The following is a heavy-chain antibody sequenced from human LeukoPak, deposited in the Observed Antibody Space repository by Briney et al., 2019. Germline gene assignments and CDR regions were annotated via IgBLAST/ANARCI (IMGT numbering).Heavy chain of an antibody. CDR1: GYTFTSYY. Sequence: GASVKVSCKASGYTFTSYYMHWVRQAPGQGLEWMGWINPNSGGTNYAQKFQGRVTMTRDTSISTAYMELSRLRSDDTAVYHCAREGFRYSSSWHDAFDIWGQGTMVTVSS. D-gene: IGHD6-13*01. CDR2: INPNSGGT. J-gene: IGHJ3*02. CDR3: AREGFRYSSSWHDAFDI. V-gene: IGHV1-2*02.